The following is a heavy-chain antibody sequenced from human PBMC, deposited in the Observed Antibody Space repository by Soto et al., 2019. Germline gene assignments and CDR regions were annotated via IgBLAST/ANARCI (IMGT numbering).Heavy chain of an antibody. Sequence: QVQLVQSGAEVKKPGASVKVSCKASGYIFTNHYIHWVRQAPGQGLEWRGIINPSGGSTNYLQKFQCRVTMTRDTSTSTVYMELSSLRSEDTAVYFCARADYYDSSGFYYDYWGQGTLVTVSS. CDR1: GYIFTNHY. V-gene: IGHV1-46*01. CDR2: INPSGGST. J-gene: IGHJ4*02. CDR3: ARADYYDSSGFYYDY. D-gene: IGHD3-22*01.